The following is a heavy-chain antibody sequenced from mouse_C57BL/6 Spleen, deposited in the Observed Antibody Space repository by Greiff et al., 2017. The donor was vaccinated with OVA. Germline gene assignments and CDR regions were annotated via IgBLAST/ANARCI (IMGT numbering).Heavy chain of an antibody. J-gene: IGHJ1*03. CDR3: ARKGIATGYFDV. CDR2: INPNNGGT. CDR1: GYTFTDYY. V-gene: IGHV1-26*01. D-gene: IGHD1-1*01. Sequence: EVQLQQSGPELVKPGASVKISCKASGYTFTDYYMNWVKQSHGKSLEWIGDINPNNGGTSYNQKFKGKATLTVDKSSSTAYMELRSLTSEDSAVYYCARKGIATGYFDVWGTGTTVTGSS.